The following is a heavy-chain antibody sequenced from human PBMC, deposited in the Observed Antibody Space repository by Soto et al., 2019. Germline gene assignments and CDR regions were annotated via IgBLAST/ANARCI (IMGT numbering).Heavy chain of an antibody. J-gene: IGHJ4*02. V-gene: IGHV3-43D*03. CDR2: ISWDGGST. D-gene: IGHD3-22*01. CDR3: AKARSGYYLYYFDY. Sequence: GGSLRLSCAASGFTFDDYAMHWVRQAPGKGLEWVSLISWDGGSTYYADSVKGRFTISRDNSKNSLYLQMNSLRAEDTALYYCAKARSGYYLYYFDYWGQGTLVTVSS. CDR1: GFTFDDYA.